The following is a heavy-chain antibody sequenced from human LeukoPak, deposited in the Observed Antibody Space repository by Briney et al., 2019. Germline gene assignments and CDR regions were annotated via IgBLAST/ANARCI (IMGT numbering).Heavy chain of an antibody. CDR3: AKDLKGKQWLAEFDY. D-gene: IGHD6-19*01. CDR1: GGTFSSYA. Sequence: ASVKVSCKASGGTFSSYAISWVRQAPGQGLEWMGGIIPIFGTANYAQKFQGRVTITADESTSTAYMELSSLRSEDTAVYYCAKDLKGKQWLAEFDYWGQGTLVTVSS. J-gene: IGHJ4*02. V-gene: IGHV1-69*01. CDR2: IIPIFGTA.